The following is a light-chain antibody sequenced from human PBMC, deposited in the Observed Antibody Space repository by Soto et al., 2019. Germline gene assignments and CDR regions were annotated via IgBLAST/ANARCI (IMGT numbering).Light chain of an antibody. CDR3: CSYAGSSSYV. V-gene: IGLV2-23*01. CDR2: EDS. Sequence: QSALTQPASVSGSPGQSITISCTGTSRDVGSGNLVSWFRQHPGKAPKLMIYEDSKRPSGISNRFSGSKSGNTASLTISGLRPEDEADYYCCSYAGSSSYVFGSGTKVTVL. J-gene: IGLJ1*01. CDR1: SRDVGSGNL.